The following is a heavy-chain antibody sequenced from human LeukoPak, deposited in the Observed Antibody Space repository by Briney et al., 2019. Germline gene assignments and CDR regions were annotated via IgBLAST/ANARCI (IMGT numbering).Heavy chain of an antibody. Sequence: SETLSLTCNVSGDSISRSRHFWAWIRQSPGRGLEWIGYIYNSGSTYYNPSLKSRVTISVDTSKNQFSLKLSSVTAADTAVYYCASFYCSGGSCYQYYYYYYMDVWGKGTTVTISS. J-gene: IGHJ6*03. CDR1: GDSISRSRHF. CDR2: IYNSGST. V-gene: IGHV4-39*01. CDR3: ASFYCSGGSCYQYYYYYYMDV. D-gene: IGHD2-15*01.